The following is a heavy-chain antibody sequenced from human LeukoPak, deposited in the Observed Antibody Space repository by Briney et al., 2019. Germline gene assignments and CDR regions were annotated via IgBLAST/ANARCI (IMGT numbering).Heavy chain of an antibody. CDR3: ATLSKNYDILTGYYFYFDY. D-gene: IGHD3-9*01. CDR1: GGSFSGYY. Sequence: SETLSLTCAVYGGSFSGYYWSWIRQPPGKGLEWIGEINHSGSTNYNPSLKSRVTISVDTSKNQFSLKLSSVTAADTAVYYCATLSKNYDILTGYYFYFDYWGQGTLVTVSS. J-gene: IGHJ4*02. CDR2: INHSGST. V-gene: IGHV4-34*01.